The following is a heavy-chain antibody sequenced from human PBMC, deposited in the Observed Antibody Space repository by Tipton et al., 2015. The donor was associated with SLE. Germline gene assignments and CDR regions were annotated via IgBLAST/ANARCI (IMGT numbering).Heavy chain of an antibody. V-gene: IGHV3-48*01. CDR3: ASLVVVPAASGDY. J-gene: IGHJ4*02. Sequence: SLRLSCAASGFTFSSYSMNWVRQAPGKGLEWASYISSSSSTIYYADSVKGRFTISRDNAKNSLYLQMNSLRVEDTAVDYCASLVVVPAASGDYWGQGTLVTVSS. CDR2: ISSSSSTI. D-gene: IGHD2-2*01. CDR1: GFTFSSYS.